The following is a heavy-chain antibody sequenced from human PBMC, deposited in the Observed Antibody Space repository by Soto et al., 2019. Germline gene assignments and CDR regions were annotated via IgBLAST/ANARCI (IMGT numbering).Heavy chain of an antibody. CDR2: IYYSGTT. V-gene: IGHV4-28*01. Sequence: SETLSLTCAFSGYSIRSSNWWGWIRQPPGKGLEWIGYIYYSGTTYYNPSLKSRVTMSVDTSKNQFSLKLTSVTAVDTAVYYCARREIQGPIDYWGQGTLVTVSS. CDR3: ARREIQGPIDY. J-gene: IGHJ4*02. D-gene: IGHD1-26*01. CDR1: GYSIRSSNW.